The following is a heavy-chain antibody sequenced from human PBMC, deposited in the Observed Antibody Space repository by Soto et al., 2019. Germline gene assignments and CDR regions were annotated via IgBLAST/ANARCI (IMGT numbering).Heavy chain of an antibody. V-gene: IGHV4-4*02. J-gene: IGHJ5*02. D-gene: IGHD6-13*01. Sequence: PSETLSLTCAVSGGSINSNNWWSWVRQPPGKGLEWIGHIFHSGNTNYNPSLKSRINISIDKSKNQISLKLSSVTAADTAVYYCAREYSGLSRWFDAWGQGTLVTRLL. CDR1: GGSINSNNW. CDR2: IFHSGNT. CDR3: AREYSGLSRWFDA.